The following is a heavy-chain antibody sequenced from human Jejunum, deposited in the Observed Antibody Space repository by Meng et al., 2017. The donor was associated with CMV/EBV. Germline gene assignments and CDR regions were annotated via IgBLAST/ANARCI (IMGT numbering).Heavy chain of an antibody. CDR1: GFTFSIHW. V-gene: IGHV3-7*01. D-gene: IGHD1-1*01. Sequence: LSLADSGFTFSIHWMSWVRQPPGKGPEWVASIKPDGSEIQYVGSLRGRFTVSRDNARKSLYLQMNSLTAEDTAVYYCASGNDFNIWGQGTLVTVSS. J-gene: IGHJ3*02. CDR2: IKPDGSEI. CDR3: ASGNDFNI.